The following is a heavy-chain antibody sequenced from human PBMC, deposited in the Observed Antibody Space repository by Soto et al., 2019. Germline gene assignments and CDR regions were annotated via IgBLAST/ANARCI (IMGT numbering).Heavy chain of an antibody. Sequence: GGSLRLSCAASGFMFSSHWMNWVRQGPGKGLEWVSRIISDGSSTYYADFVKGRFTISRDNAKKTVYLQMNSLRAEDTAVYYCTRDHKAAPPDYYDLDVWGQGTTVTVSS. CDR2: IISDGSST. CDR3: TRDHKAAPPDYYDLDV. J-gene: IGHJ6*02. D-gene: IGHD6-6*01. CDR1: GFMFSSHW. V-gene: IGHV3-74*01.